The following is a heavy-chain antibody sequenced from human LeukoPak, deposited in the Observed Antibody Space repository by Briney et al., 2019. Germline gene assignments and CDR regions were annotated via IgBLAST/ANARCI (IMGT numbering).Heavy chain of an antibody. CDR2: IYYSGST. CDR1: GGSISGYY. Sequence: SETLSLTCTVSGGSISGYYWSWIRQPPGKGLEWIGYIYYSGSTNYNPSLKSRVTISVDTSKNQFSLKLSSVTAADTAIYYCARAGYSYGIISYFDSWGQGTLVTVSS. D-gene: IGHD5-18*01. CDR3: ARAGYSYGIISYFDS. J-gene: IGHJ4*02. V-gene: IGHV4-59*08.